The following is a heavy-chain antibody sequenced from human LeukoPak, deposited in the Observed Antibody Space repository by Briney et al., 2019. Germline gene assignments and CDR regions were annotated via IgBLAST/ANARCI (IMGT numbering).Heavy chain of an antibody. D-gene: IGHD5-24*01. CDR2: LYPGGNT. CDR1: GFTVSSNY. J-gene: IGHJ6*04. Sequence: GGSLRLSCAASGFTVSSNYMNWVRQAPGKGLEWVSVLYPGGNTFYADSVKGRFTISRDNAKNTLYLQMNSLRAEDAAVYYCARVEGRNGYNVWGKGTTVIVSS. CDR3: ARVEGRNGYNV. V-gene: IGHV3-53*01.